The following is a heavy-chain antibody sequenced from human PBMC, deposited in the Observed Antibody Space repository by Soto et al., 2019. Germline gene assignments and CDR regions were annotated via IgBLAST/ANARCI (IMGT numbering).Heavy chain of an antibody. CDR2: IKTDGSET. Sequence: EVQLVQSGGGLVQPGGSLRVSCAASGFNFRGFRMGWVRQAPGKGLEWVANIKTDGSETHYADSAKGRFTISRDNAENSLHLQLNNLRLDDAAVYYCVKGAGGDSWGQGTPVAVSP. J-gene: IGHJ4*02. CDR3: VKGAGGDS. D-gene: IGHD3-10*01. CDR1: GFNFRGFR. V-gene: IGHV3-7*05.